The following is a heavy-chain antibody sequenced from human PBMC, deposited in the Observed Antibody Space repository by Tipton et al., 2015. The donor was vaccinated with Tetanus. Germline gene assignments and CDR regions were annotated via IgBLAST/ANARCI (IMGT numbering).Heavy chain of an antibody. CDR3: AREGAPRAFDI. J-gene: IGHJ3*02. Sequence: TLSLTCTVSGGSISSYYWSWIRQPPGKGLEWIGHIYYSGSTNYNPSLKSRVTISVDTSKNQFSLKLSSVTAADTAVYYCAREGAPRAFDIWGQGTMVTVSS. CDR2: IYYSGST. CDR1: GGSISSYY. V-gene: IGHV4-59*01.